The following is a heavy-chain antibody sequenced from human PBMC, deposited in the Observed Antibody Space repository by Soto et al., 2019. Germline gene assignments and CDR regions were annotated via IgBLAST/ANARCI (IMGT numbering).Heavy chain of an antibody. J-gene: IGHJ5*02. CDR3: GRLWKRSTWTMSCSNP. CDR1: GYSFNTYW. D-gene: IGHD2-21*01. CDR2: IYPRDSDT. Sequence: PGESLKISCKGSGYSFNTYWIGWVRQMPGKGLEWMGIIYPRDSDTTYSPSFEGQVTMSADKSINTAYLQWSSLKASDTAMYYCGRLWKRSTWTMSCSNPGGQGTLVTFPS. V-gene: IGHV5-51*01.